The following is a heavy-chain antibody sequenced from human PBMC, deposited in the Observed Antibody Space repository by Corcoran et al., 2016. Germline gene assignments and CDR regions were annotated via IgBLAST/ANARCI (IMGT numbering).Heavy chain of an antibody. J-gene: IGHJ4*02. D-gene: IGHD4-17*01. CDR1: GFTFNQYG. CDR3: AGERGGNGDYGGYFDY. Sequence: QVQLVESGGGVVQPGGSLRVSCAASGFTFNQYGMNWVRQAPGKGLEWVAVIWFDGSKKDYADSVKGRFTISRDNSNMLYLQMNSLRAEDTAIYYCAGERGGNGDYGGYFDYWGQGTPVTVSS. CDR2: IWFDGSKK. V-gene: IGHV3-33*01.